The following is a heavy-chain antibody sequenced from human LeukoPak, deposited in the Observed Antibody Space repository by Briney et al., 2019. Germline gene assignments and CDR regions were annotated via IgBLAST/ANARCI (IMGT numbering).Heavy chain of an antibody. Sequence: GGSLRLSCAASGFTFGSHGMNWVRQAPGKGLEWISYISTTGAIYYADSVKGRFTISRDNAKNLLYLQMNSLRAEDTSVYYCATWAGTAADFSGPFDYWGQATLVTVSS. CDR3: ATWAGTAADFSGPFDY. J-gene: IGHJ4*02. CDR2: ISTTGAI. V-gene: IGHV3-48*01. D-gene: IGHD6-13*01. CDR1: GFTFGSHG.